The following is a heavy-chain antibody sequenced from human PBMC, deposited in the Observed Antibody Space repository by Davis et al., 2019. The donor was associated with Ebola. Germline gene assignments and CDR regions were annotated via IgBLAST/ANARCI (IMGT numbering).Heavy chain of an antibody. CDR1: GFTFSSYW. V-gene: IGHV3-7*03. CDR2: IKQDGSEK. D-gene: IGHD3-3*01. J-gene: IGHJ4*01. CDR3: AKDLEWLTYYFDY. Sequence: GESLKISCAASGFTFSSYWMSWVRQAPGKGLEWVANIKQDGSEKYYVDSVKGRFTISRDNAKNSLYLQMNSLRAEDTAVYYCAKDLEWLTYYFDYWGQGNLVTVSS.